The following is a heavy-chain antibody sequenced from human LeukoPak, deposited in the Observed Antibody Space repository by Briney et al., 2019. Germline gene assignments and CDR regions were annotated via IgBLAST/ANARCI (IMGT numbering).Heavy chain of an antibody. J-gene: IGHJ3*02. Sequence: ESLKLSCKGSGYSFTSYWIGWVRQMPGKGLEWMGIIYPGDSDTRYSPSFQGQVTISADKSISTAYLQWSSLKASDTAMYYCARRVDSDKAPDAFDIWGQGTMVTVSS. CDR2: IYPGDSDT. CDR3: ARRVDSDKAPDAFDI. D-gene: IGHD3-22*01. CDR1: GYSFTSYW. V-gene: IGHV5-51*01.